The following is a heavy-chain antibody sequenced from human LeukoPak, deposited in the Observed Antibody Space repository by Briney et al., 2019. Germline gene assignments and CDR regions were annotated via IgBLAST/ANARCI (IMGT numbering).Heavy chain of an antibody. Sequence: PSETLSLTCTVSGGSISSGSYYWSWIRQPAGKGLEWIGYIYYSGSTNYNPSLKSRVTISVDTSKNQFSLKLSSVTAADTAVYYCARSPDYYDSSLDYWGQGTLVTVSS. D-gene: IGHD3-22*01. J-gene: IGHJ4*02. CDR3: ARSPDYYDSSLDY. CDR1: GGSISSGSYY. V-gene: IGHV4-61*10. CDR2: IYYSGST.